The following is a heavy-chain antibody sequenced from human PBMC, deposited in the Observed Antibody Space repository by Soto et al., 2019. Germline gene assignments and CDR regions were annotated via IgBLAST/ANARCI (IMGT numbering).Heavy chain of an antibody. J-gene: IGHJ6*02. CDR3: ARPDEGGYSSNHHYYYALDV. V-gene: IGHV1-69*01. CDR1: GGTFRSYS. CDR2: IIPIFDIT. Sequence: QVQLVQSGAEVKKPGSSVKVSCKAPGGTFRSYSISWVRQAPGQGLEWMGGIIPIFDITNYAQKFQGRVTITADESTSTAYMELSSLGSDATAVYYCARPDEGGYSSNHHYYYALDVWGQGTTVTV. D-gene: IGHD3-22*01.